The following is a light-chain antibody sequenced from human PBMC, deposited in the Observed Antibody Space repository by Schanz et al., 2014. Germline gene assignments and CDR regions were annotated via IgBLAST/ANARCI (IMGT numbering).Light chain of an antibody. V-gene: IGKV3-20*01. Sequence: EIVMTQSPETLSVSPGERATLSCRASQSVGSNLAWYQQKPGQAPRLLIYGASSRATGIPDRFSGSGSGTDFTLTISRLEPEDFAVYFCHQFGYSSWMFGQGTKVEI. CDR1: QSVGSN. CDR2: GAS. CDR3: HQFGYSSWM. J-gene: IGKJ1*01.